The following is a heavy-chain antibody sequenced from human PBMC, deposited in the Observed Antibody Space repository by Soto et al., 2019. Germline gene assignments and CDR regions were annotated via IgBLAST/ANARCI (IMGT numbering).Heavy chain of an antibody. D-gene: IGHD3-10*01. V-gene: IGHV3-30*18. CDR2: TSYDESRK. Sequence: GGSLRLSCAASGFSFSSYGMHWVRQAPGKGLEWVAVTSYDESRKYYADSVKGRFTISRDNSKKALYLQMNSLRAEDTAVYYCAKDEGSGSYYVTGDYWGQGTLVTVSS. J-gene: IGHJ4*02. CDR3: AKDEGSGSYYVTGDY. CDR1: GFSFSSYG.